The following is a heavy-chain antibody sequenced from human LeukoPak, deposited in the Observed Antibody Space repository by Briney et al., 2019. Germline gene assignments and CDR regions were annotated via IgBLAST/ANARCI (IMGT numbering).Heavy chain of an antibody. Sequence: PGGSLRLSCAASGFTFSSYAMHWVRQAPGKGLEWVAVISYDGSNKYYADSVKGRFTISRDNSKNTLYLQMNSLRAEDTAVYYCARAIGVRGEFGYWGQGTLVTVSS. CDR3: ARAIGVRGEFGY. V-gene: IGHV3-30*04. J-gene: IGHJ4*02. D-gene: IGHD3-10*02. CDR1: GFTFSSYA. CDR2: ISYDGSNK.